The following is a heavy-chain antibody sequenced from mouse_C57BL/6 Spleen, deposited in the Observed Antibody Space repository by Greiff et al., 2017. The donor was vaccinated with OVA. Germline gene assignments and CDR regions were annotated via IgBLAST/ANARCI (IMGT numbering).Heavy chain of an antibody. CDR3: ARRTYDGYFWYFDV. CDR2: INYDGSST. D-gene: IGHD2-3*01. CDR1: GFTFSDYY. J-gene: IGHJ1*03. V-gene: IGHV5-16*02. Sequence: DVQLVESEGGLVQPGRSMKLSCTASGFTFSDYYMAWVRQVPEKGLEWVANINYDGSSTYYLDSLKSRFIISRATAKTILYLQMSSLKSEDAATYYCARRTYDGYFWYFDVWGTGTTVTVSS.